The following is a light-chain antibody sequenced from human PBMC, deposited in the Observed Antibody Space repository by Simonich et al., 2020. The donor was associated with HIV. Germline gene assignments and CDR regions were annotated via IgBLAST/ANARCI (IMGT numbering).Light chain of an antibody. Sequence: AIQLIQSPSSLSASVGDRVTITCRESQGISSALAWYQQKPGKAPKLLIDDASRLEIGVPSRFSGSGSGTDFTLTISSLQAEDVAVYYCQQYYSTPYTFGQGTKLEIK. J-gene: IGKJ2*01. CDR1: QGISSA. CDR3: QQYYSTPYT. V-gene: IGKV1-13*02. CDR2: DAS.